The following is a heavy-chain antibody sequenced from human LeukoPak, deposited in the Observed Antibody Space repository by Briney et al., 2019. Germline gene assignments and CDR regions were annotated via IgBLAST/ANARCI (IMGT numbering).Heavy chain of an antibody. V-gene: IGHV4-59*08. D-gene: IGHD3-9*01. CDR1: GGSISSYY. Sequence: SETLSLTCTVSGGSISSYYWSWIRQPPGKGLEWIAYISDIGSTNYNPSLKSRVTISVDTSKNQFSLKLSSVTAADTAVYYCARLNDYDTSAGFDYWGQGTLVTVSS. CDR2: ISDIGST. CDR3: ARLNDYDTSAGFDY. J-gene: IGHJ4*02.